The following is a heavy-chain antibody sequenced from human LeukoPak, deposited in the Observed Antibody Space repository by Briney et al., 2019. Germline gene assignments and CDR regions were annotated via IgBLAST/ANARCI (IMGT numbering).Heavy chain of an antibody. Sequence: GGSLRLSCAASGFIFSTYGMHWVRQAPGKGLEWVAFLRSDGSDKYYADSVKGRFTISRDNSKNTLYLQMNSLRAEDTAVYYCAKHDSSSYYWGQGTLVTISS. J-gene: IGHJ4*02. CDR3: AKHDSSSYY. V-gene: IGHV3-30*02. CDR2: LRSDGSDK. CDR1: GFIFSTYG. D-gene: IGHD3-22*01.